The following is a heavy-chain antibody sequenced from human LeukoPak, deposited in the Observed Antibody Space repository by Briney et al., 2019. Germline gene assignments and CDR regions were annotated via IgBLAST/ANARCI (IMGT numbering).Heavy chain of an antibody. V-gene: IGHV4-38-2*01. CDR2: IYTSGST. CDR3: ARDEYYYDSSRYSDAFDI. D-gene: IGHD3-22*01. CDR1: GYSITSGYY. Sequence: WEALSLTCAVSGYSITSGYYWGWIRQAPGKGLEWIGRIYTSGSTNYNPSLKSRVTMSVDTSKNQFSLKLSSVTAADTAVYYCARDEYYYDSSRYSDAFDIWGQGTMVTVSS. J-gene: IGHJ3*02.